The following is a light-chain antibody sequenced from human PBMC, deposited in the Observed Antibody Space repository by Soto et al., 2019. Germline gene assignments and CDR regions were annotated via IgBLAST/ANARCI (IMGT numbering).Light chain of an antibody. CDR1: QSLVHSNGNTY. J-gene: IGKJ1*01. Sequence: DVVMTQSPVSLPVTLGQPASISCRSSQSLVHSNGNTYLNWFQQRPGQSPRHLLYKVSIRDSGVPDRFSGSGSGTDFTLKISRVEADDVGVYYCMQGTHWPRTFGQGTKVEIK. V-gene: IGKV2-30*02. CDR3: MQGTHWPRT. CDR2: KVS.